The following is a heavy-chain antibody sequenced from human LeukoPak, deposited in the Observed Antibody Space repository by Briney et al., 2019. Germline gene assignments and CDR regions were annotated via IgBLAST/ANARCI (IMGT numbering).Heavy chain of an antibody. CDR3: ASRSTTSMLPLRFLDHAFDI. CDR2: IYPGDSDT. D-gene: IGHD3-3*01. Sequence: GESLKISCKGSGYSFTSYWIGWVRQMPGKGLEWMGIIYPGDSDTRYSPSFQGQVTISADKSISTAYLQWSSLKASDTAMYYCASRSTTSMLPLRFLDHAFDIWGQGTMVTVSS. CDR1: GYSFTSYW. V-gene: IGHV5-51*01. J-gene: IGHJ3*02.